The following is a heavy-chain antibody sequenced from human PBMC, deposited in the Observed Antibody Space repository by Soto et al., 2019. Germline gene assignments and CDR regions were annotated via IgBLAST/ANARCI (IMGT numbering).Heavy chain of an antibody. CDR2: IYYSGST. V-gene: IGHV4-59*08. CDR3: ARHSSRGPRYFDC. J-gene: IGHJ4*02. Sequence: SETLSLTCPVSGGSISTYYWSWIRQPPGKGLEWIGHIYYSGSTNYNSSLKSRVTISVDTSKNQFSLNLNSVTAADTAFYYCARHSSRGPRYFDCWGQGTLVTVSS. CDR1: GGSISTYY.